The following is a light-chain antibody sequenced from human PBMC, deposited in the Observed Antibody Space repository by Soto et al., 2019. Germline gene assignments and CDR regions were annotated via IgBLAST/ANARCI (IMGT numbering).Light chain of an antibody. V-gene: IGKV1-12*01. CDR1: QGISSW. CDR2: AAS. J-gene: IGKJ2*01. CDR3: LQNYSIPFT. Sequence: DIQIPLSPSTVSASVGDRGTFTCRASQGISSWLAWYQQKPGKAPKLLIYAASSLQSGVASRFSGSGSGTDFTLTISSLQPEDSASYYCLQNYSIPFTFGQGTKVDNK.